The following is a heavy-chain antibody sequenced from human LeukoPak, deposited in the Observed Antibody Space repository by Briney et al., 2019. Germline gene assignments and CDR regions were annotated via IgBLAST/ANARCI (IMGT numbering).Heavy chain of an antibody. CDR1: GFTFSSYS. Sequence: AGGSLRLSCAASGFTFSSYSMNWVRQAPGKGLEWVSSISSSSYIYYADSVKGRFTISRDNAKNSLYLQMNSLRAEDTAVYYCASSWGGDCGGAFDIWGKGTMVTVSS. V-gene: IGHV3-21*01. J-gene: IGHJ3*02. D-gene: IGHD2-21*02. CDR2: ISSSSYI. CDR3: ASSWGGDCGGAFDI.